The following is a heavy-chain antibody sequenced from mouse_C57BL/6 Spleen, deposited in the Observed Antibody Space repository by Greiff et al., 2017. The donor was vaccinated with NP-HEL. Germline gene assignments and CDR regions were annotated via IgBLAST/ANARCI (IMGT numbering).Heavy chain of an antibody. CDR2: IHPNSGST. CDR1: GYTFTSYW. D-gene: IGHD2-5*01. Sequence: LQQPGAELVKPGASVKLSCKASGYTFTSYWMHWVKQRPGQGLEWIGMIHPNSGSTNYNEKFKSKATMTVDNSSSTAYMQLSSLTSEDSAVYYCARSAAYYSNYGGAMDYWGQGTSVTVSS. J-gene: IGHJ4*01. V-gene: IGHV1-64*01. CDR3: ARSAAYYSNYGGAMDY.